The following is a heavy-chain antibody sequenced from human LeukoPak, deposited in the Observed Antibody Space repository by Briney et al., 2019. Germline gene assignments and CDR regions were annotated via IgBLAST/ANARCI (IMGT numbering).Heavy chain of an antibody. J-gene: IGHJ4*02. CDR2: ISSSSTTT. D-gene: IGHD6-19*01. V-gene: IGHV3-48*01. CDR1: GFTFSGYS. CDR3: AKGVSYSSGWYFLDY. Sequence: GGSLRLSCAASGFTFSGYSMNWVRQAPGKGLEWVSYISSSSTTTRYADSVKGRFTISRDNAKNTLYLQMSSLRAEDTAVYYCAKGVSYSSGWYFLDYWGQGTLVTVSS.